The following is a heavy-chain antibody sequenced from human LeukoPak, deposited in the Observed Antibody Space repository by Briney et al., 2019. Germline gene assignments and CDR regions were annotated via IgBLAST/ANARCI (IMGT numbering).Heavy chain of an antibody. CDR1: GYTFTSYD. J-gene: IGHJ5*02. D-gene: IGHD3-3*01. CDR2: MNPNSGNT. Sequence: ASVKVSCKASGYTFTSYDINWVRQATGQGLEWMGWMNPNSGNTGYAQKFQGRVTITRNTPISTAYMELSSLRSEDTAVYYCARGHRDHYDFWSGPTRFDPWGQGTLVTVSS. CDR3: ARGHRDHYDFWSGPTRFDP. V-gene: IGHV1-8*03.